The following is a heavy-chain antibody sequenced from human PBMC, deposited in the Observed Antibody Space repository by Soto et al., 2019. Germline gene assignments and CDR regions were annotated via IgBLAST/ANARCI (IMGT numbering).Heavy chain of an antibody. D-gene: IGHD3-22*01. J-gene: IGHJ6*02. CDR1: GYTFTSYD. CDR3: ARDYYDSSGYYNQDGMDV. CDR2: MNPNSGNT. V-gene: IGHV1-8*01. Sequence: ASVKVSCKASGYTFTSYDINWVRQATGQGLEWMGWMNPNSGNTGYAQKFQGRVTMTRNTSISTAYMELSSLRSEDTAVYYCARDYYDSSGYYNQDGMDVWGQGTTVTVSS.